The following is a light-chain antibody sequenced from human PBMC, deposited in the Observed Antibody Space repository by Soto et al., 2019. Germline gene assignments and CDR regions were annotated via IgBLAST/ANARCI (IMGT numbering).Light chain of an antibody. CDR3: QQYNSYSQT. J-gene: IGKJ1*01. CDR2: GAS. Sequence: EIVMTQSPSTLSTSPGDRATLSCRASQSVSSNLAWYQQKPGQAPGLLIYGASTRETGIPARFSGSGSGTEFTLTISSLQSEDFAIYYCQQYNSYSQTFGRGTKVDIK. V-gene: IGKV3-15*01. CDR1: QSVSSN.